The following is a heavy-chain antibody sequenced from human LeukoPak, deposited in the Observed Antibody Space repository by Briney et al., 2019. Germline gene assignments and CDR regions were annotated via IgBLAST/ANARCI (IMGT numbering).Heavy chain of an antibody. Sequence: GGSLRLSCAASGFTFSSYWMSWVRQAPGKGLEWVANIKQDGSEKYYVDSVKGRFTISRDNAKNSLYLQMNSLRAEDPAVYYCAIIPDSAAYDYWGQGTLVTVSS. J-gene: IGHJ4*02. CDR2: IKQDGSEK. CDR1: GFTFSSYW. CDR3: AIIPDSAAYDY. D-gene: IGHD6-13*01. V-gene: IGHV3-7*01.